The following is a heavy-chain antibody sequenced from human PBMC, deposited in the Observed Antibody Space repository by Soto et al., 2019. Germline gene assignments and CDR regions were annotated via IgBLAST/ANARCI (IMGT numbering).Heavy chain of an antibody. CDR2: VAAYNGNT. D-gene: IGHD1-1*01. J-gene: IGHJ3*02. V-gene: IGHV1-18*01. Sequence: QVQLVQSGAEVKKPGASVRVSCKASGYTFTNYGISWVRQAPGQGLEWMGWVAAYNGNTDYTQKLQDRVTMTTDTSTSTADMELRSLRSDDTAVYYCARAPNWDAPRVYAFDIWGQGTMVTVSS. CDR3: ARAPNWDAPRVYAFDI. CDR1: GYTFTNYG.